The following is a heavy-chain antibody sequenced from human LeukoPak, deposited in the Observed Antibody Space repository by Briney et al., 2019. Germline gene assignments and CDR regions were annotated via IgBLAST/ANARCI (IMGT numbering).Heavy chain of an antibody. V-gene: IGHV1-18*01. J-gene: IGHJ4*02. D-gene: IGHD6-19*01. CDR3: AREGGLYSSGWSPAYY. Sequence: ASVKVSCKASGYTFTSYGISWVRQAPGQGLEWVGWISAYNGNTNYAQKLQGRVTMTTDTSTSTAYMELRSLRSDDTAVYYCAREGGLYSSGWSPAYYWGQGTLVTVSS. CDR2: ISAYNGNT. CDR1: GYTFTSYG.